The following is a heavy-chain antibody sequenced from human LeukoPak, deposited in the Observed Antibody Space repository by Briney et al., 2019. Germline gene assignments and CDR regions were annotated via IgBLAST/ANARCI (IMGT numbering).Heavy chain of an antibody. CDR2: INPNSGGT. CDR1: GYTFTGYY. V-gene: IGHV1-2*02. J-gene: IGHJ4*02. D-gene: IGHD3-22*01. Sequence: ASVKVSCKASGYTFTGYYMHWVRQAPGQGLEWMGWINPNSGGTNYAQKFQGRVTMTRDTSIRTAYMELSRLRSDDTAVYYCARDPPEGYYMTAFDYWGQGTLVTVS. CDR3: ARDPPEGYYMTAFDY.